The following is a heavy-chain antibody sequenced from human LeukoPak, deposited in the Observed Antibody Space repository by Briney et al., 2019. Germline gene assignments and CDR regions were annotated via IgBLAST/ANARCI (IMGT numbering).Heavy chain of an antibody. Sequence: GEALKISWKGSGNSFTSYWNGWVRQMAGKGLEWRGIIYPGDSDTRYSTSFQGQVTISADKSITTAYLQWSSLKASDPAMYFCARHSGYSSSGSYSYGMDVWGQGTTVTVSS. CDR3: ARHSGYSSSGSYSYGMDV. CDR2: IYPGDSDT. D-gene: IGHD6-6*01. V-gene: IGHV5-51*01. CDR1: GNSFTSYW. J-gene: IGHJ6*02.